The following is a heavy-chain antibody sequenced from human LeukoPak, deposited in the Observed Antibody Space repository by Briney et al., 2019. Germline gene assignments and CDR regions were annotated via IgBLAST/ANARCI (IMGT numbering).Heavy chain of an antibody. J-gene: IGHJ2*01. V-gene: IGHV4-59*12. Sequence: SETLSLTCTVSGGSISSYYWNWIRQPPGKGLEWIGYIYYSGSTNYNPSLKSRVTMSVDTSKNQFSLKLSSVTAADTAVYYCARGIAVAGTRPRWYFDLWGRGTLVTVSS. CDR3: ARGIAVAGTRPRWYFDL. CDR2: IYYSGST. CDR1: GGSISSYY. D-gene: IGHD6-19*01.